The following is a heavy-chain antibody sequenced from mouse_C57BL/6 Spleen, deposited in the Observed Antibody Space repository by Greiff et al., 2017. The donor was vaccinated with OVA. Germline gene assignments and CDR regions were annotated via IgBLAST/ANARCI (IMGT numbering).Heavy chain of an antibody. Sequence: QVQLNQSGAELVRPGTSVKVSCKASGYAFTNYLIEWVKQRPGQGLEWIGVINPGSGGTNYNEKFKGKATLTADKSSSTAYMQLSSLTSEDSAVYFCAIYYGNYGAMDYWGQGTSVTVSS. CDR1: GYAFTNYL. J-gene: IGHJ4*01. D-gene: IGHD2-1*01. CDR3: AIYYGNYGAMDY. CDR2: INPGSGGT. V-gene: IGHV1-54*01.